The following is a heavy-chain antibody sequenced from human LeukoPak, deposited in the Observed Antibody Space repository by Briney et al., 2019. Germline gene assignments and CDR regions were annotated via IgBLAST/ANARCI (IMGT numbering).Heavy chain of an antibody. CDR3: ARVPVAAREYFDY. D-gene: IGHD6-19*01. V-gene: IGHV4-59*01. CDR1: GGSISNYY. J-gene: IGHJ4*02. Sequence: SETLSLTCTVSGGSISNYYWNWIRQPPGKGLEWIGFIYYSGNTNYNPSLRSRVTISIDTSKNQFSLKLTSVTPADTAVYYCARVPVAAREYFDYWGQGTLVTVSS. CDR2: IYYSGNT.